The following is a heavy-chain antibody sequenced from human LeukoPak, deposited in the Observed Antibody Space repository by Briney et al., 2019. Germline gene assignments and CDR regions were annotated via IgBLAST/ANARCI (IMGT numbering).Heavy chain of an antibody. CDR2: INTDWTVA. CDR3: ATKQWLAPPPDS. V-gene: IGHV3-74*01. Sequence: QPGGSLRLSCAASGFTFSKYWMLWVRQAPGKGLESVSRINTDWTVATYADSVKGRFTVSRDNADNTMFLQMNSVRDEDTAVYYCATKQWLAPPPDSWGQGTPVTVSS. CDR1: GFTFSKYW. J-gene: IGHJ4*02. D-gene: IGHD6-19*01.